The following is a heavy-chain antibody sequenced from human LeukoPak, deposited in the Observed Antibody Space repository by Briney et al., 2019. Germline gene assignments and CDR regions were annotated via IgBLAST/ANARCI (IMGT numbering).Heavy chain of an antibody. CDR3: ARDANWASDY. J-gene: IGHJ4*02. CDR1: GFTFNNHW. D-gene: IGHD7-27*01. Sequence: GGSLRLSCAASGFTFNNHWMVWVRQAPGKGLEWVANINKDGSEKFYGDYVKGRFTISRDNAKNSLYLQMNSLRAADTAVYYCARDANWASDYWGQGTLVTVSS. V-gene: IGHV3-7*01. CDR2: INKDGSEK.